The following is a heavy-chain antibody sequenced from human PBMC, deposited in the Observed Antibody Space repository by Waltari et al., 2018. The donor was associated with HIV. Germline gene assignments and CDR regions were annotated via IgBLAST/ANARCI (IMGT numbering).Heavy chain of an antibody. Sequence: QVQLVQSGTEVKKPGSSVKVPCKASGSNFRSYSISWLRPAPGQGPEWMGGIIPIFGTANYAQKFQGRVTITADKSTSTAYMELSSLRSEDTAVYYCARESIAAAGRGGYYYGMDVWGQGTTVTVSS. J-gene: IGHJ6*02. V-gene: IGHV1-69*14. CDR2: IIPIFGTA. D-gene: IGHD6-13*01. CDR1: GSNFRSYS. CDR3: ARESIAAAGRGGYYYGMDV.